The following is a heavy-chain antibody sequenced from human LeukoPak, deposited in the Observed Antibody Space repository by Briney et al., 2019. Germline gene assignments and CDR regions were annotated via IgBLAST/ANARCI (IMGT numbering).Heavy chain of an antibody. CDR2: AYYRSKWFI. V-gene: IGHV6-1*01. CDR1: GDSVSGSPAV. CDR3: ARGAVRGGTNFDY. D-gene: IGHD3-10*01. Sequence: SQTLSLTFAISGDSVSGSPAVWNWIRQSPSRGLEWLGRAYYRSKWFIDYALSVKGRITITPDTSKNQFSLQLNSVTAEDTAVYYCARGAVRGGTNFDYWGQGTLVTVSS. J-gene: IGHJ4*02.